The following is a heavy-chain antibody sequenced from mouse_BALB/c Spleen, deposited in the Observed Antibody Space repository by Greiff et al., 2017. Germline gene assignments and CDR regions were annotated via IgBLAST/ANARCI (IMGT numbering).Heavy chain of an antibody. CDR3: ARNGNSSYAMDY. CDR2: ISSGGSYT. J-gene: IGHJ4*01. CDR1: GFTFSSYA. Sequence: EVQGVESGGGLVKPGGSLKLSCAASGFTFSSYAMSWVRQSPEKRLEWVAEISSGGSYTYYPDTVTGRFTISRDNAKNTLYLEMSSLRSEDTAMYYCARNGNSSYAMDYWGQGTSVTVSS. V-gene: IGHV5-9-4*01. D-gene: IGHD2-1*01.